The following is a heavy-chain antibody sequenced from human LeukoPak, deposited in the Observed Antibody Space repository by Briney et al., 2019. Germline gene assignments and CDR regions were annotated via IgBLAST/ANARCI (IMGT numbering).Heavy chain of an antibody. CDR1: GYTFTTYY. Sequence: GASVKVSCKASGYTFTTYYLHWVRQAPGQGLEWVGIVNPSGGSTNYAQKFQGRVTMTRDTSITTAYLELSNLRSEDTAVYYCARISYDTNTYSPNWFDPWGQGTLVTVSS. CDR2: VNPSGGST. J-gene: IGHJ5*02. CDR3: ARISYDTNTYSPNWFDP. D-gene: IGHD2-8*01. V-gene: IGHV1-46*01.